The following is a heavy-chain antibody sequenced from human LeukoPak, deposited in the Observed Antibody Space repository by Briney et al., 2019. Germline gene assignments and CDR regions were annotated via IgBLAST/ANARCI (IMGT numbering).Heavy chain of an antibody. CDR3: ARGIQGNWNYKYNWFDP. Sequence: GGSLRLSYAASGFTFSSYSMNWVRQAPGKGLECVSSISSSSSYIYYADSVKGRFTISRDNAKNSLYLQMNSLRAEDTAVYYCARGIQGNWNYKYNWFDPWGQGTLVTVSS. V-gene: IGHV3-21*01. CDR2: ISSSSSYI. CDR1: GFTFSSYS. D-gene: IGHD1-7*01. J-gene: IGHJ5*02.